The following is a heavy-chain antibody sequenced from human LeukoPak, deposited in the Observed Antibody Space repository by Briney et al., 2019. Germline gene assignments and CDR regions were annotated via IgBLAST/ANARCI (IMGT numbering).Heavy chain of an antibody. CDR1: AYTFTCYG. CDR3: ARDGYFDH. CDR2: ISAHNGNT. V-gene: IGHV1-18*01. J-gene: IGHJ4*02. Sequence: ASVKVSCKASAYTFTCYGIAWVRQAPGQGLEWMGWISAHNGNTNCAQKLQGRVTMTTDTSTSTAYMELRSLRSDDTAVYYCARDGYFDHWGQGTLVTVSS.